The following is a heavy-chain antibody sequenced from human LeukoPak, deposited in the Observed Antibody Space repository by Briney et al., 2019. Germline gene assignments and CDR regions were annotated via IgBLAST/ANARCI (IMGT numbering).Heavy chain of an antibody. CDR3: AKAGRYCSSTSCCCWFDP. D-gene: IGHD2-2*01. CDR1: GFTFSSYA. Sequence: GGSLRLSCAASGFTFSSYAMSWVRQAPGKGLEWVSAISGSGGSTYYADSVKGRFTISRDNSKNTLYPQMNSLRAEDTAVYYCAKAGRYCSSTSCCCWFDPWGQGTLVTVSS. J-gene: IGHJ5*02. CDR2: ISGSGGST. V-gene: IGHV3-23*01.